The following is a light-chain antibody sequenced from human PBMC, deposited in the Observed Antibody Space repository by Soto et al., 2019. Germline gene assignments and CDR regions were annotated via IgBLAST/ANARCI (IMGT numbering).Light chain of an antibody. CDR3: SSYISSSIDYV. J-gene: IGLJ1*01. CDR2: EVS. Sequence: QSALTQPASVSGSPGQSITISCTGTSSDVGGYNYVSWYQQHPGKAPKLMIYEVSNRPSGVSNRFSASKSGNTASLTLSGLQAEDEADYSCSSYISSSIDYVFGTGTKLTVL. CDR1: SSDVGGYNY. V-gene: IGLV2-14*01.